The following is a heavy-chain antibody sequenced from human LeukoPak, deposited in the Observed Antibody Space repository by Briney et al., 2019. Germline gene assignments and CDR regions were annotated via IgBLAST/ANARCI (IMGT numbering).Heavy chain of an antibody. D-gene: IGHD6-6*01. J-gene: IGHJ4*02. CDR3: ARDSIALDY. V-gene: IGHV3-7*01. CDR2: IKQDGSEK. Sequence: GGSLRLSCAASGFTFSHYWMTWVRQAPGKGLEWVANIKQDGSEKYYVDSLKGRFTISRDNPKNTLYLQMNSLRAEDTAVYYCARDSIALDYWGQGTLVTVSS. CDR1: GFTFSHYW.